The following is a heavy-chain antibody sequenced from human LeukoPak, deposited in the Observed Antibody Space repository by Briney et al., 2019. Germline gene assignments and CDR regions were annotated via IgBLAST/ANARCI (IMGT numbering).Heavy chain of an antibody. Sequence: GESLKISCKGSGYNFTSYWIGWVRQMPGKGLEWMGIIYPGDSDTRCSPSFQGQVTISADKSISTAYLQWSSLKASDTAMYYCARRYCSGGSCYSSFDPWGQGTLVTVSS. D-gene: IGHD2-15*01. J-gene: IGHJ5*02. V-gene: IGHV5-51*01. CDR1: GYNFTSYW. CDR2: IYPGDSDT. CDR3: ARRYCSGGSCYSSFDP.